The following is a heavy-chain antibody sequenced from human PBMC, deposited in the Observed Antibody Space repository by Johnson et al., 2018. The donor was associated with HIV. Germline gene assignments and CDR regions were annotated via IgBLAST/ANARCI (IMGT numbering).Heavy chain of an antibody. CDR2: ISYDGSNK. CDR3: AGAWGERVDAFDI. D-gene: IGHD3-16*01. J-gene: IGHJ3*02. Sequence: VQLVESGGGVVQPGRSLRLSCAASGFTFSSYGMHWVRQAPGKGLEWVAVISYDGSNKYYADSVKGRFTISRDNSKNTLYLQMNSLRAEDTAVYYCAGAWGERVDAFDIWGQGTMVTVSS. V-gene: IGHV3-30*03. CDR1: GFTFSSYG.